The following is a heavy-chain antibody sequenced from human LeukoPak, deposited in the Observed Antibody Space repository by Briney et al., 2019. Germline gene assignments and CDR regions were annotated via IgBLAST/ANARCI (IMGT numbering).Heavy chain of an antibody. CDR2: IYYSGST. D-gene: IGHD6-13*01. CDR3: ARPHLIAAAGTYFQH. Sequence: SETLSLTCTVSGGSISSSSYYWGWIRQPPGKGLEWIGSIYYSGSTYYNPSLKSRVTISVDTSKNQFSLKLSSVTAADTAVYYCARPHLIAAAGTYFQHWGQGTLVTVSS. J-gene: IGHJ1*01. CDR1: GGSISSSSYY. V-gene: IGHV4-39*07.